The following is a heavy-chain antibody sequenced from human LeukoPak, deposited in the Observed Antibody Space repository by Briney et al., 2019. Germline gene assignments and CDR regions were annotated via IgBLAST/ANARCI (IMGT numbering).Heavy chain of an antibody. CDR3: ARDSSSWYHNWFDP. J-gene: IGHJ5*02. Sequence: SETLSLTCTVSGGSISSYYWSWIRQRPGKGLEWIGYIYSSGSTNFNPSLKSRVTISVDTSRNQFSLKLSSVTAADTAVYFCARDSSSWYHNWFDPWGQGTLVTVSS. CDR1: GGSISSYY. V-gene: IGHV4-59*01. D-gene: IGHD6-13*01. CDR2: IYSSGST.